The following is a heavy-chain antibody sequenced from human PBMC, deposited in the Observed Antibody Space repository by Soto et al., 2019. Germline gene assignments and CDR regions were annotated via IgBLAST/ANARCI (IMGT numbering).Heavy chain of an antibody. J-gene: IGHJ4*02. CDR1: GFSLTTSGVG. V-gene: IGHV2-5*02. D-gene: IGHD3-3*01. Sequence: QITLNESGPTVVRPTEPLTLTCRFSGFSLTTSGVGVGWILQSPGKAPEWLALLYWDDDKRYSASLKSRLTITKDTSKNQVVLTVSDLDPTDTATYYCAHRVLRTVFGLVTTTAIYFDFWGQGTPVAVSS. CDR3: AHRVLRTVFGLVTTTAIYFDF. CDR2: LYWDDDK.